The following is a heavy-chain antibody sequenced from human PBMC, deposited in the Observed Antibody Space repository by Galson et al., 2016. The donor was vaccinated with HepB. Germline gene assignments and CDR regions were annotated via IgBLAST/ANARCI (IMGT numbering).Heavy chain of an antibody. D-gene: IGHD2-2*01. Sequence: SLRLSCAAFGFPFSYYAMNWVRQAPGKGVEWFSLIYSGRTTYYADSVQGRFIISRDNSKNALYLQMNSLRAEDTAVYYCATYQGPPDYYFYMDVWGKGTPVTVSS. CDR3: ATYQGPPDYYFYMDV. CDR1: GFPFSYYA. V-gene: IGHV3-53*01. J-gene: IGHJ6*03. CDR2: IYSGRTT.